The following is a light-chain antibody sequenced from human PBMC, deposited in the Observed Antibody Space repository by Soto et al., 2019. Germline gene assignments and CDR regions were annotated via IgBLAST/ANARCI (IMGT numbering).Light chain of an antibody. CDR2: DNN. CDR1: SSNIGNNY. CDR3: GTWDSSLSGLYV. V-gene: IGLV1-51*01. Sequence: QSVLTQPPSVSAAPGQKVTISCSGSSSNIGNNYVSWYQHFPRTAPKLLIYDNNKRPSGIPDRFSGSKSGTSATLGITGLQTGDEADYYCGTWDSSLSGLYVFGTGTKLTVL. J-gene: IGLJ1*01.